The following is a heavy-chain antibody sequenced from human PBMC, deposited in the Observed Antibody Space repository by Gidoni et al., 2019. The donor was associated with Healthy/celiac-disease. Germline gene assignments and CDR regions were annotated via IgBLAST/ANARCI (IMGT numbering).Heavy chain of an antibody. CDR2: ISGSGGST. D-gene: IGHD6-6*01. Sequence: EVQLLESGGGLVQPGGSLRLSCAASGFTFSSYAMSWVRQAPGKGLEWVSAISGSGGSTYYADSVKGRFTISRDNSKNTLYLQMNSLRAEDTAVYYCAKDLGGAARRLSHPYYYYMDVWGKGTTVTVSS. V-gene: IGHV3-23*01. CDR3: AKDLGGAARRLSHPYYYYMDV. CDR1: GFTFSSYA. J-gene: IGHJ6*03.